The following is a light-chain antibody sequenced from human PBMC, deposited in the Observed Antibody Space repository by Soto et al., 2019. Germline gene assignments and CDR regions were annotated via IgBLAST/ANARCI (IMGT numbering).Light chain of an antibody. Sequence: EIVLTQSPGTLSLSPGERATLSCRASQSVSSSYLAWYQQKPGQAPRLLIYGASSRATGIPDRFSGSGSGTNLTLTISRLVAEDFAVYYCQQYCSSPPWTFGQGTKVEIK. CDR2: GAS. V-gene: IGKV3-20*01. CDR3: QQYCSSPPWT. J-gene: IGKJ1*01. CDR1: QSVSSSY.